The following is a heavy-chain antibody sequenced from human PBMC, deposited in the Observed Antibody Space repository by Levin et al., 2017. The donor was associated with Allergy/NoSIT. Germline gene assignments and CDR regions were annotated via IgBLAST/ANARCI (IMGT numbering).Heavy chain of an antibody. CDR1: GFTFTGYG. Sequence: GGSLRLSCAVSGFTFTGYGMHWVRQAPGKGLEWVAAIWFDGSHEKYVDSVKGRFTISRDNSKNMLYLQMNSLRAEDTAVYYCARYFREEYGIDEWGQGTPVTVSS. CDR2: IWFDGSHE. J-gene: IGHJ4*02. D-gene: IGHD2/OR15-2a*01. V-gene: IGHV3-33*01. CDR3: ARYFREEYGIDE.